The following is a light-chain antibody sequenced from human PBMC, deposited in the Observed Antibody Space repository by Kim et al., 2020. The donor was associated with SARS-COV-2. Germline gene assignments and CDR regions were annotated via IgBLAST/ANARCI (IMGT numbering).Light chain of an antibody. Sequence: ASVGDRVTITCRASQNTTTYLNWYQQKPGKATKLLIYAASSLQSGVPSRFSGSGSGADFTLNISSLQPEDFATYYCQQSYSTPRTFGEGTKVDIK. V-gene: IGKV1-39*01. CDR2: AAS. J-gene: IGKJ1*01. CDR3: QQSYSTPRT. CDR1: QNTTTY.